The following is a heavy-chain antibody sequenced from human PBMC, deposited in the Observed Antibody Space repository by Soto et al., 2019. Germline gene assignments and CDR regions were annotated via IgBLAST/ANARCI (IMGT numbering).Heavy chain of an antibody. J-gene: IGHJ6*02. V-gene: IGHV1-2*04. Sequence: ASVKVSCRASGYSFTDYHIHWVRQAPGQGLEWLGRINPKSGGTSTAQKFQGWVTMTLDTSISTASMELTRLTSDDTAIYYCARGDSTDCSTGVCSFFYNHDMDVWGQGTTVTVSS. CDR1: GYSFTDYH. CDR3: ARGDSTDCSTGVCSFFYNHDMDV. CDR2: INPKSGGT. D-gene: IGHD2-8*01.